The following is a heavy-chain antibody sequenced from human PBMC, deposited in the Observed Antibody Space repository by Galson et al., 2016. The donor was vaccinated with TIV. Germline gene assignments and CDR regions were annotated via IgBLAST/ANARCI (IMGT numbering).Heavy chain of an antibody. J-gene: IGHJ4*02. Sequence: SLRLSCAASGFTFSNYALSWVRQAPGKGLEWVSPISGSGVTTFYADSVKGRFTISRDNSKNTLSLQMNSLRAEDTAVYYCAVDADGAYAYDSGDSYWGQGTLVTVSS. D-gene: IGHD3-22*01. CDR2: ISGSGVTT. CDR3: AVDADGAYAYDSGDSY. CDR1: GFTFSNYA. V-gene: IGHV3-23*01.